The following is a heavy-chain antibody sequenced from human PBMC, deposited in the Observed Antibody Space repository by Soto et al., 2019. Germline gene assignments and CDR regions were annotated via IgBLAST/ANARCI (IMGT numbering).Heavy chain of an antibody. CDR3: ARHRMADY. CDR1: GGSISSGDYY. J-gene: IGHJ4*02. Sequence: SETLSLTCTVSGGSISSGDYYWSWIRQPPGKGLEWIGYIYYTGNTDYNPSLRSRVTISVDTSKNQFSLNLSSVTAADTAVYYCARHRMADYWGQGTLVTVSS. CDR2: IYYTGNT. V-gene: IGHV4-30-4*01. D-gene: IGHD2-8*01.